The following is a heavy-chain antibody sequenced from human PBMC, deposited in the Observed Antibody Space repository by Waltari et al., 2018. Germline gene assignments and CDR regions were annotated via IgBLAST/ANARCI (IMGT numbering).Heavy chain of an antibody. Sequence: QVHLVQSGAEVRRPGASVKVSCKVSGYTLTELSIHWVRQAPGKGLAWMGGFDPEDGEIIYAQKFQGRVTMTEEKSTDTVYMEVSSLRSEDTAVYYCASNQVDYSNYFYFDYWGQGTLVTVSS. J-gene: IGHJ4*02. CDR2: FDPEDGEI. CDR1: GYTLTELS. CDR3: ASNQVDYSNYFYFDY. D-gene: IGHD4-4*01. V-gene: IGHV1-24*01.